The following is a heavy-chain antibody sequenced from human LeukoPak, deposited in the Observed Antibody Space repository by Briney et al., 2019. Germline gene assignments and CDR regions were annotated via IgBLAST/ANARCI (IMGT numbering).Heavy chain of an antibody. J-gene: IGHJ4*02. Sequence: PSKTLSLTCTVSGGSISSYYWSWIRQPAGKGLEWIGRIYTSGSTNYNPSLKSRVTMSVDTSKNQFSLKLRSVTAADTAVYYCARGAYPVLRYFDWSQTYFDYWGQGTLVTVSS. V-gene: IGHV4-4*07. CDR2: IYTSGST. CDR1: GGSISSYY. D-gene: IGHD3-9*01. CDR3: ARGAYPVLRYFDWSQTYFDY.